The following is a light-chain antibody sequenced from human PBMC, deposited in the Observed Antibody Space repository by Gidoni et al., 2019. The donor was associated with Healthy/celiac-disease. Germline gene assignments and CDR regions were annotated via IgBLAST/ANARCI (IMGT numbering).Light chain of an antibody. Sequence: EIVMTQSPATLSVSPGERATLSCRASQSVSSNLAWYQQKPGQAPRLPARFSGSGSGTDFTLTISSLQSEDFAVYYCQQYDNWPPYTFXQXTKLEIK. CDR1: QSVSSN. J-gene: IGKJ2*01. V-gene: IGKV3-15*01. CDR3: QQYDNWPPYT.